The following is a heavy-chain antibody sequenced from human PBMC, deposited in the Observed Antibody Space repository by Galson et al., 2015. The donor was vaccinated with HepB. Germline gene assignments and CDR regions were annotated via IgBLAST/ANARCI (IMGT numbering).Heavy chain of an antibody. Sequence: SLRLSCAASGFTFSSYWMHWVRQAPGKGLVWVSRINSDGSSTSYADSVKGRFTISRDNAKNTLYLQMNSLRAEDTAVYYCARDTNTYYDNFDYWGQGTLVTVSS. D-gene: IGHD3-22*01. CDR2: INSDGSST. J-gene: IGHJ4*02. CDR1: GFTFSSYW. CDR3: ARDTNTYYDNFDY. V-gene: IGHV3-74*01.